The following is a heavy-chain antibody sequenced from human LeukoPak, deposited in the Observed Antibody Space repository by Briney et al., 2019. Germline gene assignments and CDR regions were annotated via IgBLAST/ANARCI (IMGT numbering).Heavy chain of an antibody. Sequence: PSETLSLTCTVSGGSISSGSFYWSWIRQPAGKGLEWIGLIYTSGSTNYNPSLKSRVTISVDTSKNQFSLKLSSVTAADTAVYYCARSITIFGAVPDGVSADYWGQGTLVTVSS. D-gene: IGHD3-3*01. V-gene: IGHV4-61*02. CDR2: IYTSGST. CDR1: GGSISSGSFY. CDR3: ARSITIFGAVPDGVSADY. J-gene: IGHJ4*02.